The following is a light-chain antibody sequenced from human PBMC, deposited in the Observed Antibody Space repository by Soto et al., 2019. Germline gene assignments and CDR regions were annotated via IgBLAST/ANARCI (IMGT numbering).Light chain of an antibody. J-gene: IGKJ3*01. CDR1: QSIRTY. CDR3: QQRSNWPPLFT. Sequence: EIVLTQSPATLSLSPGERATLSRRASQSIRTYLAWYQQKPGQAPRLLIYDASNRAPGIPARFSGSVSGTDFTLTISSLEPEDFAVYYCQQRSNWPPLFTFGPGTKVDIK. CDR2: DAS. V-gene: IGKV3-11*01.